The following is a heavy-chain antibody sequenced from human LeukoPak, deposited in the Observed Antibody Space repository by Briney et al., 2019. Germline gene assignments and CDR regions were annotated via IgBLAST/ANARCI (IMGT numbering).Heavy chain of an antibody. CDR2: ITRSSSPI. D-gene: IGHD5-12*01. V-gene: IGHV3-48*01. CDR3: ARDNAGYDY. Sequence: GGSLRLSCAASGFSFSDYNMNWVRQAPGKGLEWLSYITRSSSPIYYADSVKGRFTTSRDNAKNSLYLQMNSLRAEDTAVYYCARDNAGYDYWGQGTLVTVSS. J-gene: IGHJ4*02. CDR1: GFSFSDYN.